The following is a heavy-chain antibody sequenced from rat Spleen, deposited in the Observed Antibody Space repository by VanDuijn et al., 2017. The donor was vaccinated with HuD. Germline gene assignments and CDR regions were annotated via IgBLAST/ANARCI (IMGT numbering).Heavy chain of an antibody. CDR2: ISYEGSRT. CDR1: GFTSIDYY. V-gene: IGHV5-22*01. J-gene: IGHJ2*01. Sequence: EVQLVESGGGLVQPGRSLKLSCAASGFTSIDYYMAWVRQAPRKGLEGVASISYEGSRTYYGDSLKGRFTISRDNAKSTLYLQMNSLRSEDTATYYCARRHYGYTDYFDYWGQGVMVTVSS. CDR3: ARRHYGYTDYFDY. D-gene: IGHD1-9*01.